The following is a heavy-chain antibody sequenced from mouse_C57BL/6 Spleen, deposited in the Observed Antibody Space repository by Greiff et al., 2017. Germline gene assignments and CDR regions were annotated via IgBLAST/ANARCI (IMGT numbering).Heavy chain of an antibody. CDR3: AGGLGSSYYFDY. J-gene: IGHJ2*01. CDR1: GYTFTSYW. Sequence: QVQLQQPGAELVKPGASVKMSCKASGYTFTSYWITWVKQRPGQGLEWIGDIYPGSGSTNYNEKFKSKATLTVDTSSSTAYMQLSSLPSEDSAVYYCAGGLGSSYYFDYWGQGTTLTVSS. V-gene: IGHV1-55*01. D-gene: IGHD1-1*01. CDR2: IYPGSGST.